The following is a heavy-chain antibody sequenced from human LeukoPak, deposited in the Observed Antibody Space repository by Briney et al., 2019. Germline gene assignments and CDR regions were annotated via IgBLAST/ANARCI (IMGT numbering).Heavy chain of an antibody. V-gene: IGHV3-48*03. CDR1: GFTFSSYD. CDR3: ARNFDI. Sequence: GGSLRLSCAASGFTFSSYDMNWVRQAPGKGLEWVSFISSSGTTIDYADFVKGRFTISRDNTKNSLYLQMNSLRVEDTAIYHCARNFDIWGQGTMVTVSP. CDR2: ISSSGTTI. J-gene: IGHJ3*02.